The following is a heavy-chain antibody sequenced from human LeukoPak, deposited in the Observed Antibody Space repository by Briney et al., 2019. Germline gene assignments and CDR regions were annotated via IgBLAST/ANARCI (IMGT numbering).Heavy chain of an antibody. J-gene: IGHJ6*03. Sequence: SETLSLTCTVSGGSISSYYWCWIRQPAGKGLEWIGRIYTSGSTNYNPSLKRRVTMSVDTSKNQFSLKLSSVTAADTAVYYCARDETDSNFYYYYYMDVWGKGTTVTVSS. V-gene: IGHV4-4*07. CDR3: ARDETDSNFYYYYYMDV. CDR1: GGSISSYY. CDR2: IYTSGST. D-gene: IGHD6-13*01.